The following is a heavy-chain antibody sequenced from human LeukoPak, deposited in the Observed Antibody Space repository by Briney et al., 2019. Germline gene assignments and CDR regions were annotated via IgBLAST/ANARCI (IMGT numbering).Heavy chain of an antibody. V-gene: IGHV4-38-2*01. Sequence: SETLSLTCPVSNYSISSGYYWGWIRQPPGKGLEWIGNIYHSGNTYYNPSLKSRVRMSVDTSENQFSLKLSSVTAADTAVYYCAGTYSLYDAFDIWGQGTMVTVSS. CDR1: NYSISSGYY. D-gene: IGHD1-26*01. CDR3: AGTYSLYDAFDI. CDR2: IYHSGNT. J-gene: IGHJ3*02.